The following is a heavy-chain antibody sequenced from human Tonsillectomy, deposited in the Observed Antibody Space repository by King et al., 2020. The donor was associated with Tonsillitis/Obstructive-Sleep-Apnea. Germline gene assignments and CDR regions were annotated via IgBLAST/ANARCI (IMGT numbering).Heavy chain of an antibody. J-gene: IGHJ5*02. CDR2: IYYSGST. Sequence: LQLQESGPGLVKPSETLSLTCTGSGGSISSSSYYWGWIRQPPGKGLEWIGSIYYSGSTSYNPSLTIRVTISVDTSKNQFTLKLSSVTAADTAVYYCATYGDYGGDWFDPWGQGTLVTVSS. V-gene: IGHV4-39*01. CDR3: ATYGDYGGDWFDP. CDR1: GGSISSSSYY. D-gene: IGHD4-17*01.